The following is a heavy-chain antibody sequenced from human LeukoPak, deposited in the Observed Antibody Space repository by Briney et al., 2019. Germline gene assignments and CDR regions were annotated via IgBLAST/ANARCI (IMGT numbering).Heavy chain of an antibody. CDR1: GGSISRYY. V-gene: IGHV4-59*08. CDR3: ARHAYYYDRSGSYEAFDI. CDR2: MYYSGST. J-gene: IGHJ3*02. Sequence: PSDTLSLTCTVSGGSISRYYWSWIRQPPGKGLEWIGSMYYSGSTNYKPSLKSRVTISVDTSKNQFSLKLSSVTAADTAVYYCARHAYYYDRSGSYEAFDIWGQGTMVTVSS. D-gene: IGHD3-22*01.